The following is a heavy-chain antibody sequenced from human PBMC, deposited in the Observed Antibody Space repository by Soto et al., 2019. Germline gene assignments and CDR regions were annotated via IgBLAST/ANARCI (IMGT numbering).Heavy chain of an antibody. J-gene: IGHJ3*02. CDR3: ARGSYYYDSSGFYDAFDI. V-gene: IGHV1-69*01. Sequence: QVQLVQSGAEVKKPGSSVKVSCKASGGTFSSYAISWVRQAPGQGLEWMGGIIPIFGTANYAQKFQGRVTITADDSTSTAYMELSSLRSEDTAVYYCARGSYYYDSSGFYDAFDIWGQGTMVTVSS. CDR1: GGTFSSYA. D-gene: IGHD3-22*01. CDR2: IIPIFGTA.